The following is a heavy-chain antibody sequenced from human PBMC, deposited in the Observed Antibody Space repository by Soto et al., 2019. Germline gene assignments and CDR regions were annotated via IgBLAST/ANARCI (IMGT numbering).Heavy chain of an antibody. CDR3: PHTQGTGYRGGSVDY. J-gene: IGHJ4*02. V-gene: IGHV2-5*02. Sequence: SGPTLVNPTQTLTLTCTLSGVSLTTSGVGVGWIRQPPGKALEWLALIYWDDDKRYSPSLKNRLTITKDSSKNQVVLTMSNMDPVDTGTYYCPHTQGTGYRGGSVDYWGQGTLVTVSS. D-gene: IGHD5-12*01. CDR1: GVSLTTSGVG. CDR2: IYWDDDK.